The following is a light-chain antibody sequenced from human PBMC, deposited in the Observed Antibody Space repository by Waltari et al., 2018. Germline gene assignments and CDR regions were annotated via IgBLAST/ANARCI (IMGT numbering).Light chain of an antibody. CDR1: HRDGENYHL. CDR3: CAYVGSTSSRV. CDR2: EGT. V-gene: IGLV2-23*01. Sequence: QSALTQPASVSGSPGQSITISCTATHRDGENYHLISWYRQYPGEAPKLILYEGTKRPSGISFRFSGSKSGDTASLTISGLQAEDEADYHCCAYVGSTSSRVFGGGTKLTVL. J-gene: IGLJ3*02.